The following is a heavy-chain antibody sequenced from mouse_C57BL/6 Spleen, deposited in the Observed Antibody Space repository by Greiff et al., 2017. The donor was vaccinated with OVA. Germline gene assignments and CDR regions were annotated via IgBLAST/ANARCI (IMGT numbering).Heavy chain of an antibody. CDR2: INPNNGGN. J-gene: IGHJ4*01. Sequence: EVQLQQSGPELVKPGASVKISCKASGYTFTDYYMNWVKQSHGKSLEWIGDINPNNGGNSSNQKLKGKATLTVDKSSSTAYMELRSLTSDDSAVYYCARHYYGSSYYAMDYWGQGTSVTVSS. CDR3: ARHYYGSSYYAMDY. CDR1: GYTFTDYY. D-gene: IGHD1-1*01. V-gene: IGHV1-26*01.